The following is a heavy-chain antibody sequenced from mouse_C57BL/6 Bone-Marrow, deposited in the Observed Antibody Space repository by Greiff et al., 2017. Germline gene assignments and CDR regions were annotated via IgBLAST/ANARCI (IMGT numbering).Heavy chain of an antibody. CDR2: ISSGGDYI. CDR1: GFTFSSYA. J-gene: IGHJ4*01. Sequence: EVKLQESGEGLVKPGGSLKLSCAASGFTFSSYAMSWVRQTPEKRLEWVAYISSGGDYIYYADTVKGRFTISRDNARNTLYLQMSSLKSEDTAMYYCTRGYNGSIYYYAMDYWGQGTSVTVSS. D-gene: IGHD1-1*01. V-gene: IGHV5-9-1*02. CDR3: TRGYNGSIYYYAMDY.